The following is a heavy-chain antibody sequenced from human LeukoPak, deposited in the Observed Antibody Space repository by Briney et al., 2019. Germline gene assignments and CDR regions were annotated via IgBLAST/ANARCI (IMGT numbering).Heavy chain of an antibody. J-gene: IGHJ4*02. V-gene: IGHV3-30*18. D-gene: IGHD3-9*01. Sequence: GGSLRLSCAASGLTFSSYGMHWVRQAPGKGLEWVAVISYDGSNKYYADSVKGRFTISRDNSKNTLYLQMNSLRAEDTAVYYCAKDTSTPYDILTGYYFDYWGQGTLVTVSS. CDR3: AKDTSTPYDILTGYYFDY. CDR1: GLTFSSYG. CDR2: ISYDGSNK.